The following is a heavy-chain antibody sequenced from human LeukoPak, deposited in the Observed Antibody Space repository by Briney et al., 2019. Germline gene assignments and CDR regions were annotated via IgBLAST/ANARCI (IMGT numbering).Heavy chain of an antibody. CDR3: ARGRYCTSTSCYTVWSVNYYYYMDV. V-gene: IGHV4-34*01. J-gene: IGHJ6*03. D-gene: IGHD2-2*02. CDR1: GGSFSGYY. CDR2: INHSGST. Sequence: KPSETLSLTCAVYGGSFSGYYWSWIRQPPGKGLEWIGEINHSGSTNYNPSLKSRVTISVDTSKNQFSLKLSSVTAADTAVYYCARGRYCTSTSCYTVWSVNYYYYMDVWGKGTTVTVSS.